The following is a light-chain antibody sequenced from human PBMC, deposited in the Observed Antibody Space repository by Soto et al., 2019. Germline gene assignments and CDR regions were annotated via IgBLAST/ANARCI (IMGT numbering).Light chain of an antibody. V-gene: IGKV1-39*01. CDR2: AAS. CDR3: QQSYSTPYT. J-gene: IGKJ2*01. CDR1: QSISSY. Sequence: DIQMTQSPSSLSASVGDRVTITCRASQSISSYLNWYQQKPGKAPKLLIYAASSLQSGVPSRFSGSGSGTDFTLTISSLQPEDFATYYSQQSYSTPYTFGQGTKVDIK.